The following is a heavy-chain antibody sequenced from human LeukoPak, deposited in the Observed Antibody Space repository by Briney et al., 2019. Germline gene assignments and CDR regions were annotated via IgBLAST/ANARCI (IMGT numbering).Heavy chain of an antibody. Sequence: GGSLRLSGSASGFTFHYYDWHWVRQAPGKGLEWVSGISWSSEIIAYADSVKGRFTISRDNTKNSLYLQMNNLRNEDTALYYCAKDNDYDSNGVVYWGRGTLFTVSS. CDR2: ISWSSEII. V-gene: IGHV3-9*01. CDR1: GFTFHYYD. J-gene: IGHJ1*01. CDR3: AKDNDYDSNGVVY. D-gene: IGHD3-22*01.